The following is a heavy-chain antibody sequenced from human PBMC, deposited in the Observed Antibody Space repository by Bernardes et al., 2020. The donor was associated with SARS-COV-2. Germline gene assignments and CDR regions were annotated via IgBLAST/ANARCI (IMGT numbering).Heavy chain of an antibody. D-gene: IGHD4-17*01. CDR3: ARGHGCDY. CDR1: GFSLSSYA. V-gene: IGHV3-48*03. J-gene: IGHJ4*02. CDR2: SSISGFNS. Sequence: GGSLRLSCVTSGFSLSSYAMTWVRQAPGKGLEWVSYSSISGFNSDYADSVKGRFTVSRDNAKNSLYLEMNSLRPEDTGVYYCARGHGCDYWGQGTLVTVSS.